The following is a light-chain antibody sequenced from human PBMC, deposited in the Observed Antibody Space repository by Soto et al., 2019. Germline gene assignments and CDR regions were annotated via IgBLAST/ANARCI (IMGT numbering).Light chain of an antibody. CDR3: QQVDNFPHP. CDR1: QSSSNH. Sequence: DTQMTQSPSSLPASVADRVTITCLARQSSSNHLNCYPQKAGKVPEVLLYGASSLQAGVPSRFTGSGSGTDFTLTISSLQPEDFATYYSQQVDNFPHPFGQGTKLEV. J-gene: IGKJ2*01. CDR2: GAS. V-gene: IGKV1-39*01.